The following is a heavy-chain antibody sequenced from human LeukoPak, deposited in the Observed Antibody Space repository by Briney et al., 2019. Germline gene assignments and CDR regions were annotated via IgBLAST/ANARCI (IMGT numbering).Heavy chain of an antibody. CDR3: ARGQLWLLIWFDP. Sequence: AVKVSCKASGYSFPSYGVSWVRQAPGQGREWMGWNSAYNGNTNYAQKLQGRVTMTTDTSTRTAYMERRGLRSDDAAVYYGARGQLWLLIWFDPWGQGTLVTVSS. D-gene: IGHD5-18*01. CDR1: GYSFPSYG. V-gene: IGHV1-18*01. CDR2: NSAYNGNT. J-gene: IGHJ5*02.